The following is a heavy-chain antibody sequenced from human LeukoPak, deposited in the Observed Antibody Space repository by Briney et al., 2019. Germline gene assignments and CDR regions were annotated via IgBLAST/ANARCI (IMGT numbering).Heavy chain of an antibody. Sequence: ASVKVSCKASGYTFTGYYMHWVRQAPGQGLEWMGWINPNSGGTNYAQKFQGRVTMTRDTSISTAYMELSRLRSDDTAVYYCMLWEYQLLGLRNYWGQGTLVTVSS. J-gene: IGHJ4*02. D-gene: IGHD2-2*01. CDR2: INPNSGGT. V-gene: IGHV1-2*02. CDR3: MLWEYQLLGLRNY. CDR1: GYTFTGYY.